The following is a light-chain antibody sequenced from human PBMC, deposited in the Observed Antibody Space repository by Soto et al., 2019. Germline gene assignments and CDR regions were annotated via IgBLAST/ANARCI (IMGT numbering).Light chain of an antibody. CDR1: QGIRND. J-gene: IGKJ1*01. CDR2: AAS. Sequence: AIQMTQSPSSLSASVGDRVTITCRASQGIRNDLGWYQQKPGKAPKLMIYAASSLQSGVPSRFSGSGSGTDFTLTISSLQPEDFATYYCLQDYNYTRTFGQGTKVDIK. V-gene: IGKV1-6*01. CDR3: LQDYNYTRT.